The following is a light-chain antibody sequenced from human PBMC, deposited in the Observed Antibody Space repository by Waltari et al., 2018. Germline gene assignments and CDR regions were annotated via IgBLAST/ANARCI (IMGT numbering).Light chain of an antibody. CDR2: ANY. V-gene: IGLV1-44*01. Sequence: QSVLTQPPSTSGTPGQRVTISCSGSTSNIGTNTVTWYQVLPGTAPKTVIFANYHRPSAVPDRFSASKSGTSASLVISGLQSEDEADYFCATWDDSLSGRVFGGGTKVTVL. CDR3: ATWDDSLSGRV. J-gene: IGLJ3*02. CDR1: TSNIGTNT.